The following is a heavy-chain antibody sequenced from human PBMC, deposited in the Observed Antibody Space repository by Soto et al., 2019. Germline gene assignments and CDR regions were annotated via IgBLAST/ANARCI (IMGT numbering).Heavy chain of an antibody. CDR1: GFIFRNHA. J-gene: IGHJ4*02. D-gene: IGHD6-13*01. Sequence: PGGSLRLSCAASGFIFRNHAMIWVRQTPGKGLEWVSSISGGVGATYYADSVKGRFTISRDNSKNTLYLQMNSLRGVDTAVYYCASSITAADYFDCSGPGTLVTVS. V-gene: IGHV3-23*01. CDR3: ASSITAADYFDC. CDR2: ISGGVGAT.